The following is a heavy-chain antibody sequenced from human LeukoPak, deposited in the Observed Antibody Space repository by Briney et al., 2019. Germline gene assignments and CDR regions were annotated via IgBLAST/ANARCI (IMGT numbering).Heavy chain of an antibody. CDR3: TREQAGTIVDD. J-gene: IGHJ4*02. Sequence: SETLSLTCAVSGYSFSAGYYWGWIRPSPGKGLEWIGSISHRGTAYHNPSLKSRIIISLDTSKNQFSLSLTSVTAADTATYYCTREQAGTIVDDWGQGTLVTVSS. CDR2: ISHRGTA. D-gene: IGHD1-1*01. V-gene: IGHV4-38-2*02. CDR1: GYSFSAGYY.